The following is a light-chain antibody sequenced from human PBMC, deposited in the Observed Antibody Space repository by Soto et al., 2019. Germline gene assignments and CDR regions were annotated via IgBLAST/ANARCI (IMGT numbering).Light chain of an antibody. CDR3: QQYNVYPWT. CDR1: QSIITW. V-gene: IGKV1-5*03. J-gene: IGKJ1*01. CDR2: RAS. Sequence: DIQMTQSSSSLSASVGDRVTITCRASQSIITWLAWYQQKPGKGLKVLIYRASNLETGVPSRFSGSGSGTEFTLTISSLQPDDFATYYCQQYNVYPWTFGQGTKVETK.